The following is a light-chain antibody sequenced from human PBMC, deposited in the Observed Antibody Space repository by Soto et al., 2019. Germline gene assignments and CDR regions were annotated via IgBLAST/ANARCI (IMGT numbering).Light chain of an antibody. J-gene: IGKJ4*01. CDR3: QQSYSTPSHT. CDR1: QSISSY. V-gene: IGKV1-39*01. CDR2: AAS. Sequence: DIQMTQSPSSLSASVGDRVTITCRASQSISSYLNWYQQKPGQAPKLLIYAASSLQSGVPSRFSGSGSGTDFTLTISSLQPEDFATYYCQQSYSTPSHTFGGGTKVEIK.